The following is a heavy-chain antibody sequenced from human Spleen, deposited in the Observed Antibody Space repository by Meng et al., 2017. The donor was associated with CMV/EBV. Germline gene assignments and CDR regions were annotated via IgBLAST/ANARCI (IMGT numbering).Heavy chain of an antibody. D-gene: IGHD6-19*01. CDR2: INSDGSTT. Sequence: GESLKISCAASGFTFSSYWMHWVRQVPGEGLVWVSRINSDGSTTTYADSVKGRFTISRDNAKNSLYLQMNSLRVEDTAVYYCARDPLGSSGWFSVIGMDVWGQGTTVTVSS. CDR3: ARDPLGSSGWFSVIGMDV. V-gene: IGHV3-74*01. J-gene: IGHJ6*02. CDR1: GFTFSSYW.